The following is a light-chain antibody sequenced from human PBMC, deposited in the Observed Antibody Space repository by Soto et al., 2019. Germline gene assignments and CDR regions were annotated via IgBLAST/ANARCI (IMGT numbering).Light chain of an antibody. Sequence: QSVLTQPPSVSGAPGQRVTISCTGSSSTIGAGFDVHWYQQLPGTAPKLLIYGDTNRPSGVPDRFSGSKSGTSASLVITGLQAEDEADYYCQSYDTALSVYVVFGGGTKLTLL. J-gene: IGLJ2*01. CDR3: QSYDTALSVYVV. CDR2: GDT. V-gene: IGLV1-40*01. CDR1: SSTIGAGFD.